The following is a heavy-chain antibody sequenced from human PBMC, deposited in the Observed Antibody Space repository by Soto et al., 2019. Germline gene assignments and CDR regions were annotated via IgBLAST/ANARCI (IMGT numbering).Heavy chain of an antibody. CDR2: ISGSGGST. Sequence: GGSLRLSCAASAFTSNTYAMSWVRQAPGKGLEWVSSISGSGGSTYYADSVKGRFTISRDNSKNTLYLQMNSLRAEDTAVYYCAKDMYSSGWYKFDYWGQGTLVTVSS. CDR1: AFTSNTYA. D-gene: IGHD6-19*01. J-gene: IGHJ4*02. V-gene: IGHV3-23*01. CDR3: AKDMYSSGWYKFDY.